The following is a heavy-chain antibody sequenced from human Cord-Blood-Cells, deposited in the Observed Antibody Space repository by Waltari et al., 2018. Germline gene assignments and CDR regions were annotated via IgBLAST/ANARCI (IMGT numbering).Heavy chain of an antibody. J-gene: IGHJ1*01. V-gene: IGHV1-69*06. CDR3: ARGESYYGSGSYYMEYFQH. CDR1: GGTFSSYA. D-gene: IGHD3-10*01. Sequence: QVQLVQSGAEVKKPGSSVKVSCKASGGTFSSYAISWVRQAPGQGLGWMGGNIPIFVTANDASQSHGRVTSTADKPTSTAYMERSSLGSEDTAVYYCARGESYYGSGSYYMEYFQHWGQGTLVTGSS. CDR2: NIPIFVTA.